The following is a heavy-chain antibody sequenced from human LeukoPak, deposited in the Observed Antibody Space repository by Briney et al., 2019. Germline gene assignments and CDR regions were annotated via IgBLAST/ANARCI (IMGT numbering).Heavy chain of an antibody. CDR3: ARDNLARGVIRLGTVRY. Sequence: PGGSLRLSCAASGFTFSSYSMNWVRQAPGKGLEWVSSISSSSSYIYYADSVKGRFTISRDNSKNTLYLQMNSLRAEDTAVYYCARDNLARGVIRLGTVRYWGQGTLDTVSS. CDR2: ISSSSSYI. CDR1: GFTFSSYS. J-gene: IGHJ4*02. V-gene: IGHV3-21*01. D-gene: IGHD3-10*01.